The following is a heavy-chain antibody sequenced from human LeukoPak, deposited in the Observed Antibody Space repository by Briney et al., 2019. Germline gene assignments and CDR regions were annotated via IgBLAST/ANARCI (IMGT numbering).Heavy chain of an antibody. J-gene: IGHJ4*02. V-gene: IGHV4-59*08. CDR1: GGSISSYY. D-gene: IGHD6-13*01. Sequence: SQTLSLTCTVSGGSISSYYWSWIRQPPGKGLEWIGYIYYSGSTNYNPSLKSRVTISVDTSKNQFSLKLSSVTAADTAVYYCASGIAAAGTHGFDYWGQGTLVTVSS. CDR3: ASGIAAAGTHGFDY. CDR2: IYYSGST.